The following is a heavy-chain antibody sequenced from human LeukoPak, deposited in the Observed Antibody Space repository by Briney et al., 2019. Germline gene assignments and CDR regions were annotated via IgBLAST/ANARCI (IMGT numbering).Heavy chain of an antibody. CDR3: ARTYYYDSSGYPFDY. D-gene: IGHD3-22*01. CDR2: INPNSGGT. Sequence: ASVKVSCKASGYTFTGYYMHWVRRAPGQGLEWMGWINPNSGGTNYAQKFQGGVTMTRDTSISTAYMELSRLRSDDTAVYYCARTYYYDSSGYPFDYWGQGTLVTVSS. J-gene: IGHJ4*02. CDR1: GYTFTGYY. V-gene: IGHV1-2*02.